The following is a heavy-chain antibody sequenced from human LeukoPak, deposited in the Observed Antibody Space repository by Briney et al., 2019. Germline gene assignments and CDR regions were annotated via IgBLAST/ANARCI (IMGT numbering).Heavy chain of an antibody. V-gene: IGHV3-48*03. D-gene: IGHD3-10*01. CDR3: ARDMYYGSGRFDY. CDR1: GFTFCTYE. CDR2: ISSSGSTI. J-gene: IGHJ4*02. Sequence: PGGSLRLSCAASGFTFCTYEMNWVRQAPGKGLEWVSYISSSGSTIYYADSVKGRFTISRDNAKNSLYLQMNSLRAEDTAVYYCARDMYYGSGRFDYWGQGTLVTVSS.